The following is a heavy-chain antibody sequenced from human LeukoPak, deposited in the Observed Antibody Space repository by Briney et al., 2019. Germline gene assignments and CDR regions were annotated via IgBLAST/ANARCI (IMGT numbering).Heavy chain of an antibody. CDR2: ISYDGSNK. V-gene: IGHV3-30*03. J-gene: IGHJ4*02. Sequence: GGSLRLSCAASGFTFSSYGMHWVRQAPGKGLEWVAVISYDGSNKYYADSVKGRFTISRDNSKNTLYLQMGSLRAEDMAVYYCARGRYNWNFDYWGQGSLVTVSS. CDR1: GFTFSSYG. CDR3: ARGRYNWNFDY. D-gene: IGHD1-1*01.